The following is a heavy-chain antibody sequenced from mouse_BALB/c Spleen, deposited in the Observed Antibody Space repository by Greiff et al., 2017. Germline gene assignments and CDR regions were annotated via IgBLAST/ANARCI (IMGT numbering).Heavy chain of an antibody. Sequence: EVQLQQSGGGLVQPGGSMKLSCVASGFTFSNYWMNWVRQSPEKGLEWVAEIRLKSNNYATHYAESVKGRFTISRDDSKSSVYLQMNNLRAEDTGIYYCTRRYDGPFAYWGQGTLVTVSA. J-gene: IGHJ3*01. CDR1: GFTFSNYW. V-gene: IGHV6-6*02. CDR3: TRRYDGPFAY. D-gene: IGHD2-14*01. CDR2: IRLKSNNYAT.